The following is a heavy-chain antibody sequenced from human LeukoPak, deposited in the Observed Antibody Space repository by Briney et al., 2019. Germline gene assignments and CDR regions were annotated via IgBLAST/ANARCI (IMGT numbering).Heavy chain of an antibody. Sequence: SETLSLTCTVSGGSISSYYWSWIRQPAGKGLEWIGRIYTSGSTNYNPSLKSRVTMSVDTSKNQFSLKLSSVTAADTAVCYCARGVFSSTPDWFDPWGQGTLVTVSS. CDR3: ARGVFSSTPDWFDP. CDR2: IYTSGST. V-gene: IGHV4-4*07. J-gene: IGHJ5*02. D-gene: IGHD3-3*01. CDR1: GGSISSYY.